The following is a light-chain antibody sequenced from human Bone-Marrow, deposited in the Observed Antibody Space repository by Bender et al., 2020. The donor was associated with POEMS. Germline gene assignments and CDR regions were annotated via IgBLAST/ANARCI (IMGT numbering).Light chain of an antibody. V-gene: IGLV2-14*03. CDR3: CSYTTTTSYV. CDR2: DVT. CDR1: SSDVGAYNY. Sequence: QSALTQPASVSGSPGQSITISCTGTSSDVGAYNYVSWYQQHPGKAPKLMIYDVTNRPSGVSNRFSGSKSGNTASLTISGLLAEDEADYYCCSYTTTTSYVFGIGTKVTVL. J-gene: IGLJ1*01.